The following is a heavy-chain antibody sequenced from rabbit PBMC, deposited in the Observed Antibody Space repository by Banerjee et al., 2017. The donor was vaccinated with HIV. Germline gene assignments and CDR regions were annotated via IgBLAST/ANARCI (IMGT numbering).Heavy chain of an antibody. V-gene: IGHV1S40*01. D-gene: IGHD6-1*01. CDR3: ARDDYAGYGYATGSKL. CDR1: GFSFSSSYY. Sequence: QSLEESGGDLVKPGASLTLTCTASGFSFSSSYYMCWVRQAPGKGLEWIGCIDAGSSGSTWYARWVNGRFTISKTSSTTVTLQMTSLTAADTATYFCARDDYAGYGYATGSKLWGPGTLVT. CDR2: IDAGSSGST. J-gene: IGHJ4*01.